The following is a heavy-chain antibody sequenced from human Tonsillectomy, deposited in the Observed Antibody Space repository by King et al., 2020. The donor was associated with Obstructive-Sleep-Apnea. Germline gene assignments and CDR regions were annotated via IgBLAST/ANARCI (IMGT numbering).Heavy chain of an antibody. D-gene: IGHD3-10*01. CDR1: GYTITGYY. J-gene: IGHJ4*02. V-gene: IGHV1-2*02. Sequence: VQLVESGAEVKKPGASVKVSCKASGYTITGYYMHWVRQAPGQGLEWMGWINPNSGGTNFAQKFQGRVTMTRDTSISTAYMELSRLRSDDTAVYYCARRLVRGVISTHHFDYWGQGTLVTVSS. CDR2: INPNSGGT. CDR3: ARRLVRGVISTHHFDY.